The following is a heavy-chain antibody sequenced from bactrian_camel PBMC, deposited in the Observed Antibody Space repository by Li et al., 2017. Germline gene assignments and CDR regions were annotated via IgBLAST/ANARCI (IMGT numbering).Heavy chain of an antibody. CDR1: GITFSRHD. D-gene: IGHD2*01. CDR2: ITSLPSLFRAA. J-gene: IGHJ4*01. V-gene: IGHV3S40*01. Sequence: VQLVESGGGLVQPGESLRLSCVASGITFSRHDMSWVRQAPGKEVEWVAGITSLPSLFRAASYADSVKGRFTVSRDNANNTVNLMMNRLKPEDTAMYYCAANFGPYCSGPYLARRANFLGQGTQVTVS.